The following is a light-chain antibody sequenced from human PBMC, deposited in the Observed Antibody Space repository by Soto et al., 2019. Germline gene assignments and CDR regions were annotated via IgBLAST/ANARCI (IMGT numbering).Light chain of an antibody. V-gene: IGKV3-11*01. J-gene: IGKJ1*01. Sequence: EIVLTQSPATLSLSPGERATLSCRASQIVSTYLAWYQQKPGQAPRLLIYDASNRATGIPARFSGSGSGTDFTLSISSLEPEDFAVYYCQQRSNWPRTFVQGNKVDSK. CDR1: QIVSTY. CDR2: DAS. CDR3: QQRSNWPRT.